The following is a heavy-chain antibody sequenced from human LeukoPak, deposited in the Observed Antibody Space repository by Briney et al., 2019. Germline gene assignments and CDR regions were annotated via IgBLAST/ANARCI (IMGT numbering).Heavy chain of an antibody. CDR3: ARDLEWLVLDY. CDR1: GGSISSYY. D-gene: IGHD6-19*01. CDR2: IYYSGST. V-gene: IGHV4-59*01. J-gene: IGHJ4*02. Sequence: PSETLSLTCTVSGGSISSYYWSWIRQPPGKGLEWIGYIYYSGSTNYNPSLKSRVTISVDKSKNQFSLKLSSVTAADTAVYYCARDLEWLVLDYWGQGTLVTVSS.